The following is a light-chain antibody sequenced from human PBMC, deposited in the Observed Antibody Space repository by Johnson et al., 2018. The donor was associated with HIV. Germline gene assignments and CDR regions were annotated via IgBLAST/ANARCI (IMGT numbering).Light chain of an antibody. CDR2: DNN. Sequence: QSVLTQPPSVSAAPGQKVTISCSGSSSNIGSHYVSWFQQLPETAPKLLIYDNNKRPSGIPDRFSGSKSGTSATLGITGLQTGDEADYYCGTWDNSLNPAYGIGTGTKVTVL. CDR3: GTWDNSLNPAYG. J-gene: IGLJ1*01. CDR1: SSNIGSHY. V-gene: IGLV1-51*02.